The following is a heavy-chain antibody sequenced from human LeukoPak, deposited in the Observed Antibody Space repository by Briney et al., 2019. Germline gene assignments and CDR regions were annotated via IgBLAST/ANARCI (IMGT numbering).Heavy chain of an antibody. CDR2: MNPNSGNT. V-gene: IGHV1-8*01. D-gene: IGHD3-16*02. CDR3: AMTSIVPRGRDR. J-gene: IGHJ5*02. CDR1: GYTFTSYD. Sequence: GASVTVSCTASGYTFTSYDINWVRQAPGQGLEWMGWMNPNSGNTGYAQTFQGRVTMTRNTSISTAYMELSSLRSEDTAVYYCAMTSIVPRGRDRWGQGTLVTVSS.